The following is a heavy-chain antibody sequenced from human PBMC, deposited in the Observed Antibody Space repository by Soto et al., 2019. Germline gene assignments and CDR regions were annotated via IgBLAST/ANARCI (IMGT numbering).Heavy chain of an antibody. CDR2: ISSSSSYI. Sequence: GGSLRLSCAASGFTFSSYSMNWVRQAPGKGLEWVSSISSSSSYIYYADSVKGRFTISRDNAKNSLYLQMNSLRAEDTAVYYCARTWFGELSGSWFDPWGQGTLVTVSS. D-gene: IGHD3-10*01. J-gene: IGHJ5*02. V-gene: IGHV3-21*01. CDR3: ARTWFGELSGSWFDP. CDR1: GFTFSSYS.